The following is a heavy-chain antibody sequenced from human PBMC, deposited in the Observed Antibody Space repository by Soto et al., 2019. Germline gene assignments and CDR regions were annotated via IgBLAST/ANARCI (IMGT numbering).Heavy chain of an antibody. CDR2: INGGNGNT. D-gene: IGHD3-10*01. CDR1: GNTVPNYA. CDR3: ARVGWFGEFNDAFDI. V-gene: IGHV1-3*01. J-gene: IGHJ3*02. Sequence: ASVKVSCKASGNTVPNYAIHWVRQAPGQRLEWMGWINGGNGNTYYSEHFQGRVTFTRDTSAGTVYMQLSSLRSEDTAVYYCARVGWFGEFNDAFDIWGQGTMVTVSS.